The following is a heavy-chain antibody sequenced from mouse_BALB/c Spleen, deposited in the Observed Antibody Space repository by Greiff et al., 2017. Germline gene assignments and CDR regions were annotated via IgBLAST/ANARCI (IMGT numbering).Heavy chain of an antibody. CDR1: GFDFSRYW. Sequence: EVMLVESGGGLVQPGGSLKLSCAASGFDFSRYWMSWVRQAPGKGLEWIGEINPDSSTINYTPSLKDKFIISRDNAKNTLYLQMSKVRSEDTALYYCARGGYGYDVYYAMDYWGQGTSVTVSS. J-gene: IGHJ4*01. V-gene: IGHV4-1*02. D-gene: IGHD2-2*01. CDR2: INPDSSTI. CDR3: ARGGYGYDVYYAMDY.